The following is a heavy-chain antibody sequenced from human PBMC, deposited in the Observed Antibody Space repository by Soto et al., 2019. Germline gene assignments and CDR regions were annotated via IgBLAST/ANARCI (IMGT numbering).Heavy chain of an antibody. D-gene: IGHD2-8*01. CDR2: IYWNEDK. V-gene: IGHV2-5*01. Sequence: SGPTLVNPTQTLTLTCTFSAFSLSTNGVGVGWIRQPPGKPLEWLAVIYWNEDKRYSRSLKSRLSITKDTSKNQVVLTMTTMDPVDTATYYCVHTVMVHTITGGHYFDYWGPGXLVTVYS. CDR1: AFSLSTNGVG. CDR3: VHTVMVHTITGGHYFDY. J-gene: IGHJ4*02.